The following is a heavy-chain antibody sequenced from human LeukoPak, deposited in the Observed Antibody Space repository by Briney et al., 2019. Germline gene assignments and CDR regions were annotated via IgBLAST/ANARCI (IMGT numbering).Heavy chain of an antibody. CDR3: ASQLSIGVVISYDY. D-gene: IGHD3-3*01. J-gene: IGHJ4*02. CDR1: GYTFTGYF. V-gene: IGHV1-2*02. Sequence: ASVKVSCKASGYTFTGYFIHWVRQAPGQGLEWMGWINPSSVATNYAQNFQGRVTLTREMSISTAYMELSSLRSEDTAVYSCASQLSIGVVISYDYWGQGTLVTVSS. CDR2: INPSSVAT.